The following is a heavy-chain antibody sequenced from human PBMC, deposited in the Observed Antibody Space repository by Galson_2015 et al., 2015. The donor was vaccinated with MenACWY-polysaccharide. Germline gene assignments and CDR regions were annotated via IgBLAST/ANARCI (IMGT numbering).Heavy chain of an antibody. CDR2: ISSDGNYK. J-gene: IGHJ4*02. CDR1: GFSFSTYA. Sequence: SLRLSCAASGFSFSTYALRWVRQAPGTGLEWVSSISSDGNYKYYAESLKGRFTISRDNAKNSLYLQMNFLRADDSAVYYCARWGVVSEPCWGQGTLVTVSS. D-gene: IGHD2/OR15-2a*01. V-gene: IGHV3-21*01. CDR3: ARWGVVSEPC.